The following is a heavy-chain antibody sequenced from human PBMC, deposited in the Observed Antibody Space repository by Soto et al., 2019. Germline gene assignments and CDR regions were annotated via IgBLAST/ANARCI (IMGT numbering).Heavy chain of an antibody. Sequence: PSETLCLTCTVSGGSISSSSYYWGWIRQPPGKGLEWIGSIYYSGSTYYNPSLKSRVTISVDTSKNQFSLKLSSVTAADTAVYYCARLYKGAYFDFWGQGTPVPGS. D-gene: IGHD3-10*01. J-gene: IGHJ4*02. CDR2: IYYSGST. V-gene: IGHV4-39*01. CDR1: GGSISSSSYY. CDR3: ARLYKGAYFDF.